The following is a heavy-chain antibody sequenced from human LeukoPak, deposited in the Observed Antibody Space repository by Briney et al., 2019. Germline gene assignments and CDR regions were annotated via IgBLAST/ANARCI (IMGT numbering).Heavy chain of an antibody. CDR1: GFSVSNYG. V-gene: IGHV3-23*01. CDR2: FSATDGSA. J-gene: IGHJ3*01. CDR3: ARARIAAAGTGAFDV. Sequence: GGSLRLSGAASGFSVSNYGMTWVRQAPGKGLEWVSAFSATDGSAQYAESVKGRFTISRDNSKNSLYLQLNSLWDDDTAVYYCARARIAAAGTGAFDVWGQGTMVTVSS. D-gene: IGHD6-13*01.